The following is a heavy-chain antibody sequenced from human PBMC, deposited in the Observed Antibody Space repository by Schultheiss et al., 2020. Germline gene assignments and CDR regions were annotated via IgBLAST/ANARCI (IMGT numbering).Heavy chain of an antibody. Sequence: SETLSLTCTVSGGSISRYYWSWIRQPPGKGLEWIGYIYYSGSTNYNPSLKSRVTISVDTSKNQFSLKLSSVTAADTAVYYCARDPTEYPGHWFDPWGQGTLVTVSS. CDR2: IYYSGST. CDR3: ARDPTEYPGHWFDP. J-gene: IGHJ5*02. V-gene: IGHV4-59*01. CDR1: GGSISRYY. D-gene: IGHD2-2*02.